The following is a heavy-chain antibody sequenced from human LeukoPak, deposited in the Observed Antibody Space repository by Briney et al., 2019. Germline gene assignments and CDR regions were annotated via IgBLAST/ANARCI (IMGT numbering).Heavy chain of an antibody. D-gene: IGHD4/OR15-4a*01. V-gene: IGHV3-21*01. CDR1: GFTFSSYS. CDR2: ISSSSSYI. CDR3: ATAPNDFSYGTDV. Sequence: PGGSLRLSCAASGFTFSSYSMNWVRQAPGKGLEWVSSISSSSSYIYYADSVKGRFTISRDNAKNTLYLHMNSLGAEDTAVYYCATAPNDFSYGTDVWGQGTTVTVSS. J-gene: IGHJ6*02.